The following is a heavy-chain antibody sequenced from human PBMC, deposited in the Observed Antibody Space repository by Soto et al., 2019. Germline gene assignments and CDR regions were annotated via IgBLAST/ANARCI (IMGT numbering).Heavy chain of an antibody. CDR1: GLTFSDSY. CDR2: MSSDSSTI. CDR3: ARARYSSGWNDF. D-gene: IGHD6-19*01. Sequence: GSLRLSCAASGLTFSDSYMSWIRQAPGKGLEWVACMSSDSSTIYYVDSVQGRFTISRDNAKNSLYLQMNSLRAEDTAVYYCARARYSSGWNDFWGQGTLVTVS. J-gene: IGHJ4*02. V-gene: IGHV3-11*01.